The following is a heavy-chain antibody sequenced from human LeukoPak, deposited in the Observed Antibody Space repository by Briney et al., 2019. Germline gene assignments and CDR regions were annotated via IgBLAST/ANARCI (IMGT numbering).Heavy chain of an antibody. V-gene: IGHV3-30*04. CDR1: GFTFSSYA. Sequence: GRSLRLSCAASGFTFSSYAIHWVHQAPGKGLEWVALISFDGSNKYYADSVKGRFTISRDNSKNTLYLQMNSLRAEDTAVYYCARDRRLPLLLWFGEDNFPGWFDPWGQGTLVTVSS. CDR2: ISFDGSNK. D-gene: IGHD3-10*01. CDR3: ARDRRLPLLLWFGEDNFPGWFDP. J-gene: IGHJ5*02.